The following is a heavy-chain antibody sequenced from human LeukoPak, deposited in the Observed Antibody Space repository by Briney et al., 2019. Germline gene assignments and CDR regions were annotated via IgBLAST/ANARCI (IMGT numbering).Heavy chain of an antibody. CDR2: INPNSGGT. CDR3: ARGDSSGCPDY. D-gene: IGHD6-19*01. V-gene: IGHV1-2*06. J-gene: IGHJ4*02. CDR1: GYTFTGHN. Sequence: GASVKVSCKASGYTFTGHNIHWVRQVPGQGLEWMGRINPNSGGTNYAQKFQGRVTMTGDPSIRTVYMELSRLTPDDTAVYYCARGDSSGCPDYWGQGTLVTVSS.